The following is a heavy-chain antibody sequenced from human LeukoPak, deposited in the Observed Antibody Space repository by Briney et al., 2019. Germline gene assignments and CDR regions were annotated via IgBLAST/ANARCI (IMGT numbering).Heavy chain of an antibody. CDR1: GGTFSSYA. J-gene: IGHJ3*02. Sequence: EASVKVSCKASGGTFSSYAISWVRQAPGQGLEWMGRIIPILNIANYAQKFQGRVTITADKSTSTAYMELSSLRSEDTAVYYCARPRLWAYDIWGQGTVVTVSS. CDR2: IIPILNIA. V-gene: IGHV1-69*04. D-gene: IGHD3-16*01. CDR3: ARPRLWAYDI.